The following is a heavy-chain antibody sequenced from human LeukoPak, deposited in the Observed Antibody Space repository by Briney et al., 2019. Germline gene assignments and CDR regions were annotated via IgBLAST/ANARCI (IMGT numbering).Heavy chain of an antibody. CDR3: AKRLGYYDSSEGYFDY. D-gene: IGHD3-22*01. CDR2: ISYDGRNK. V-gene: IGHV3-30*18. CDR1: GFTFSSYG. J-gene: IGHJ4*02. Sequence: GGSLRLSCAPSGFTFSSYGMHWVRQAPGKGLEWVAAISYDGRNKNYGDSVKGRFTISRDISKYTLYPQLNSLIAADTAVYYCAKRLGYYDSSEGYFDYRGQGTLVTVSS.